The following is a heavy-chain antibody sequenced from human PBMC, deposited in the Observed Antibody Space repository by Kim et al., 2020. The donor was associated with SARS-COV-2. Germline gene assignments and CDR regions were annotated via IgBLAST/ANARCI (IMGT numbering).Heavy chain of an antibody. J-gene: IGHJ6*02. Sequence: GGSLRLSCAASGFTFSSYSMNWVRQAPGKGLEWVSYISSSSSTIYYADSVKGRFTISRDNAKNSLYLQMNSLRDEDTAVYYCARGGVVPAANLVNGMDVWGQGTTVTVSS. CDR1: GFTFSSYS. D-gene: IGHD2-2*01. V-gene: IGHV3-48*02. CDR3: ARGGVVPAANLVNGMDV. CDR2: ISSSSSTI.